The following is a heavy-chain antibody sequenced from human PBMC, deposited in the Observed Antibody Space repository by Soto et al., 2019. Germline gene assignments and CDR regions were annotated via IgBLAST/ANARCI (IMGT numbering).Heavy chain of an antibody. CDR1: GFTFSSYA. V-gene: IGHV3-23*01. CDR3: AKPLKPRNYCSGGSCYSPRRRHHYYYGMDV. CDR2: ISGSGGST. J-gene: IGHJ6*02. Sequence: VGSLRLSCAASGFTFSSYAMSWVRQAPGKGLEWVSAISGSGGSTYYADSVKGRFTISRDNSKNTLYLQMNSLRAEDTAVYYCAKPLKPRNYCSGGSCYSPRRRHHYYYGMDVWGQGTTVTVSS. D-gene: IGHD2-15*01.